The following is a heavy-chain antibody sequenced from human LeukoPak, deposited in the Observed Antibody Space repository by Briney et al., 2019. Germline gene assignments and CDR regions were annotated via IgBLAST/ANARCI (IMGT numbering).Heavy chain of an antibody. CDR2: IYAGGNT. V-gene: IGHV3-66*01. CDR3: ARSGGVPVTPPYYYYYGMDV. J-gene: IGHJ6*02. D-gene: IGHD5-18*01. CDR1: GFTLNTNY. Sequence: GGSLRLSCAASGFTLNTNYMNWVRQVPGEGLEWVSVIYAGGNTYYADSVKERFTISRDNSRNTLYLQMNSLRAEDTAVYYCARSGGVPVTPPYYYYYGMDVWGQGTTVTVSS.